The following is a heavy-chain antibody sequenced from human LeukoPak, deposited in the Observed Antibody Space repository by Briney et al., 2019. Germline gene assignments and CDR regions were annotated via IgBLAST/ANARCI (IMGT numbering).Heavy chain of an antibody. CDR1: GFTFSSYA. D-gene: IGHD4-17*01. J-gene: IGHJ1*01. Sequence: PGGSLRLSCAASGFTFSSYAMHWVRQAPGKGLGWVAVISYDGSNKYYADSVKGRFTISRDNSKNTLYLQMNSLRAEDTAVYYCARDYSPWGSHYGDYVRYFQHWGQGTLVTVSS. V-gene: IGHV3-30-3*01. CDR3: ARDYSPWGSHYGDYVRYFQH. CDR2: ISYDGSNK.